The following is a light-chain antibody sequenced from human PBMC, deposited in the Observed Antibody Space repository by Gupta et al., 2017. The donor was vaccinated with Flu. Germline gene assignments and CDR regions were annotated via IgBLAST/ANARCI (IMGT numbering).Light chain of an antibody. CDR3: QQRSHWPPS. CDR2: DAS. CDR1: QSLSSY. J-gene: IGKJ4*01. Sequence: GDKATLSCRASQSLSSYLAWYQQRPGQAPRLLIYDASNRATGIPARFSGSGSGTDFTLTINSLEPEDFALYYCQQRSHWPPSFGGGTNVEI. V-gene: IGKV3-11*01.